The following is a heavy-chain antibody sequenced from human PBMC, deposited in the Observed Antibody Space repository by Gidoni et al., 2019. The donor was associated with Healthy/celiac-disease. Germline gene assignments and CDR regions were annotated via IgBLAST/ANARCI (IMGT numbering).Heavy chain of an antibody. CDR1: GFTLGDYA. V-gene: IGHV3-49*03. Sequence: EVQLVESGGGLVQPGRSLRLPCTSSGFTLGDYAMSWFRQAPGKGLEWVGFIRSKAYGGTTEYAASVKGRFTISRDDSKSIAYLQMNSLKTEDTAVYYCTRERSIPRYYFDYWGQGTLVTVSS. J-gene: IGHJ4*02. CDR2: IRSKAYGGTT. CDR3: TRERSIPRYYFDY.